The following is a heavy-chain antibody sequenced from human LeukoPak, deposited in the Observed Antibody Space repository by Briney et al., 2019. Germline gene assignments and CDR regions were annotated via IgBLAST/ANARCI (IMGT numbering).Heavy chain of an antibody. V-gene: IGHV3-48*03. CDR1: GFTFSYYE. Sequence: PGGSLRLSCAASGFTFSYYEMNWVRQAPGKGLEWIAYINPHGDTIYYADSVKGRFTISRDNAKNSLYLQMNSLRAEDTALYYCARDRDSSSWYDAFDIWGQGTMVTVSS. D-gene: IGHD6-13*01. CDR3: ARDRDSSSWYDAFDI. J-gene: IGHJ3*02. CDR2: INPHGDTI.